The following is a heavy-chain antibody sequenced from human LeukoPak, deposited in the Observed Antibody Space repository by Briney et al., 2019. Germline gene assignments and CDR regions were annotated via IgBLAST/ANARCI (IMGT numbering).Heavy chain of an antibody. Sequence: WASVKVSCKASGGTLSSYAISWVRQAPGQGLEWMGRTIPILGIANYAQKFQGRVTITADKSTSTAYMELSSLRSEDTAVYYCARDGMDTAMSIDYWGQGTLVTVSS. CDR1: GGTLSSYA. J-gene: IGHJ4*02. V-gene: IGHV1-69*04. CDR3: ARDGMDTAMSIDY. D-gene: IGHD5-18*01. CDR2: TIPILGIA.